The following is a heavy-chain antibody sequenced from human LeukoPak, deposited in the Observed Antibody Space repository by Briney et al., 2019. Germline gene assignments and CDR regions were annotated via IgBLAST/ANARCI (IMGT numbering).Heavy chain of an antibody. J-gene: IGHJ6*04. D-gene: IGHD5-12*01. CDR2: ISGSGGST. Sequence: PGGSLRLSCAASGFTFSSYGMNWVRQAPGKGLEWVSAISGSGGSTYYADSVKGRFTISRDNSKNTLYLQMNSLRAEDTAVYYCAKALYSGYDTSYYGMDVWGKGTTVTVSS. CDR3: AKALYSGYDTSYYGMDV. V-gene: IGHV3-23*01. CDR1: GFTFSSYG.